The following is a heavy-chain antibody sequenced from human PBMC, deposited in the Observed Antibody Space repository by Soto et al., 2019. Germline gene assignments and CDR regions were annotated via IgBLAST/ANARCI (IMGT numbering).Heavy chain of an antibody. V-gene: IGHV4-4*07. CDR2: ISTSWSS. J-gene: IGHJ4*02. CDR1: GGSISSYY. Sequence: QLRESGPGLVKPSETLSLTCTVSGGSISSYYWSWIRQPAGKGLGWIGRISTSWSSNYNPSLKSRVTVSADSSKKQFSRKRSSLTGADPAVDYCAREIVAGSGIWNYWGQGTLVTVSS. D-gene: IGHD3-10*01. CDR3: AREIVAGSGIWNY.